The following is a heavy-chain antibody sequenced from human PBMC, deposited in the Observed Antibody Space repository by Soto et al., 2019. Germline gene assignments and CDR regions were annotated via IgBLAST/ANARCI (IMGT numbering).Heavy chain of an antibody. Sequence: GSLRLSCEASGFTLRNYAMTWIRQAPGKGLEWVSLISANDVGTYYAESVKTRFTISTDQSRNTVYLQMDSLRADGTAIYYCAKAKNDYNWDNRPPFDYWGQGTLVTVSS. D-gene: IGHD1-20*01. CDR2: ISANDVGT. CDR1: GFTLRNYA. V-gene: IGHV3-23*01. CDR3: AKAKNDYNWDNRPPFDY. J-gene: IGHJ4*02.